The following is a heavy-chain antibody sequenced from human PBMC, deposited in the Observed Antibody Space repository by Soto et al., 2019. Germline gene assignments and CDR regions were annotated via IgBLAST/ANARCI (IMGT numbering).Heavy chain of an antibody. CDR2: IIGRGGST. CDR1: GFTFSSYA. Sequence: XESLTPSCSASGFTFSSYAISWVRPAPGKGLDWVSAIIGRGGSTYYADSVKGRFSIPRDNSKDTLYLQMNSLRAEDTAVDYCAKDPTGTENYYYYGMDLWGQGTTVTVSS. J-gene: IGHJ6*02. CDR3: AKDPTGTENYYYYGMDL. V-gene: IGHV3-23*01. D-gene: IGHD1-7*01.